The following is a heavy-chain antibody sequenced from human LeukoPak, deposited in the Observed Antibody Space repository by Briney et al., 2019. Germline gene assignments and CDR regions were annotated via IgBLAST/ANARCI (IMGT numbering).Heavy chain of an antibody. CDR1: GDSINSGDNY. J-gene: IGHJ5*02. D-gene: IGHD5-12*01. V-gene: IGHV4-30-4*02. CDR2: IYYSGST. CDR3: AKMDIVATIYWFDP. Sequence: SETLSLTCTVSGDSINSGDNYWSWIRRPPGKGLEWIGYIYYSGSTYYNPSLKSRVTISVDTSKNQFSLKLSSVTAADTAVCYCAKMDIVATIYWFDPWGQGTLVTVSS.